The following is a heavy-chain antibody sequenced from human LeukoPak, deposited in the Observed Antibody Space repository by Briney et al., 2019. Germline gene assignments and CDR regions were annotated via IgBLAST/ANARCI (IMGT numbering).Heavy chain of an antibody. CDR1: GFTFSNYG. CDR2: ISSSSSYI. CDR3: ARATWDPNYYYYMDV. V-gene: IGHV3-21*01. Sequence: GGSLRLSCAASGFTFSNYGMHWVRQAPGKGLEWVSSISSSSSYIYYADSVKGRFTISRDNARNSLYLQMNSLRAEDTAVYFCARATWDPNYYYYMDVWGKGTTVTISS. D-gene: IGHD1-26*01. J-gene: IGHJ6*03.